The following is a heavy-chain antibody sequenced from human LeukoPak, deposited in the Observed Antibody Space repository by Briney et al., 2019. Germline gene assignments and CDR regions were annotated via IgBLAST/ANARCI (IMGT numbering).Heavy chain of an antibody. Sequence: PGGSLRLSCAASGFTFSSYGMHWVRQAPGKGLEWVAVISYDGSNKYYADSVKGRFTISRDNSKNTLYLQMNSLRAEDTAVYYCATGAGDYGYFQHWGQGTLVNVSS. D-gene: IGHD4-17*01. V-gene: IGHV3-30*03. CDR2: ISYDGSNK. CDR3: ATGAGDYGYFQH. CDR1: GFTFSSYG. J-gene: IGHJ1*01.